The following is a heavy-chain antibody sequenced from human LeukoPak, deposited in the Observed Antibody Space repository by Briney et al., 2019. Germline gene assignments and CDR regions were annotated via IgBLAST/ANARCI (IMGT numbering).Heavy chain of an antibody. Sequence: SDTLSLTCAVYGGSFRGYYWSWLRQPPGKGLEWTREINHSGSTNYNPSLTSRVTISVAAYTNQFSLKLSSVTAAYTAVYYCARVPIVVPAPIDAFDIWGQGTMVTVSS. V-gene: IGHV4-34*01. J-gene: IGHJ3*02. CDR3: ARVPIVVPAPIDAFDI. CDR2: INHSGST. CDR1: GGSFRGYY. D-gene: IGHD2-2*01.